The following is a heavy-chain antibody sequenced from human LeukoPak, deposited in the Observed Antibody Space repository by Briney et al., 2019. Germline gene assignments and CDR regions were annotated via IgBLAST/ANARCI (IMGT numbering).Heavy chain of an antibody. Sequence: GGSLRLSCTVSGFTFSTYAMSWVRQAPGKGLEWVSAIGGSGTTIHYADSVKGRFTISRDNSKNTLHLQMNSLRVEDTAVYYCAKDRVLYSSNWHYFDYWGQGTLVTVSS. D-gene: IGHD6-13*01. J-gene: IGHJ4*02. CDR1: GFTFSTYA. V-gene: IGHV3-23*01. CDR2: IGGSGTTI. CDR3: AKDRVLYSSNWHYFDY.